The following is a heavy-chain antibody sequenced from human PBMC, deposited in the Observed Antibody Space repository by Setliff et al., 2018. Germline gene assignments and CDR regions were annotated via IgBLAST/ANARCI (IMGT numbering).Heavy chain of an antibody. CDR3: ATRRAARSPLTG. Sequence: ASVKVSCKASGYIFTTYGFNWVRQAPGQGLEWMGMISTYTGKTTYAQKFQGRVTMTTDTSTSTGYMELRSLRPDDTAVYYCATRRAARSPLTGWGQGTLVTSPQ. D-gene: IGHD6-6*01. V-gene: IGHV1-18*01. CDR2: ISTYTGKT. J-gene: IGHJ4*02. CDR1: GYIFTTYG.